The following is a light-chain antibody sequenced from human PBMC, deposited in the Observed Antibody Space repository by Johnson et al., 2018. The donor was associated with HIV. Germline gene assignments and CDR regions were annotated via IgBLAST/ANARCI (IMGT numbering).Light chain of an antibody. J-gene: IGLJ1*01. CDR1: SSNIGNNY. V-gene: IGLV1-51*02. Sequence: QAVLTQPPSVSAAPGQKVTISCSGSSSNIGNNYVSWYQQLPGTAPKLLIYENNKRPSGIPDRFSGSKSGTSATLDISGLKTGDEADYYCGTWDSGLSAGVFGTGTKVTVL. CDR2: ENN. CDR3: GTWDSGLSAGV.